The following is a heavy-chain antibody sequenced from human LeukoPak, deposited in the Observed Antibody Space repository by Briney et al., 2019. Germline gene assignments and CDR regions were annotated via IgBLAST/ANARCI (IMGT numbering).Heavy chain of an antibody. CDR3: ALRGYSYGTFDY. D-gene: IGHD5-18*01. CDR1: GGSISSSNW. J-gene: IGHJ4*02. Sequence: SETLSLTCAVSGGSISSSNWWSWVRQPPGKGLEWIGEIYHSGSTNYNPSLKSRVTISVDTSKNQFSLKLSSVTAADTAVYYCALRGYSYGTFDYWGQGTLVTVSS. V-gene: IGHV4-4*02. CDR2: IYHSGST.